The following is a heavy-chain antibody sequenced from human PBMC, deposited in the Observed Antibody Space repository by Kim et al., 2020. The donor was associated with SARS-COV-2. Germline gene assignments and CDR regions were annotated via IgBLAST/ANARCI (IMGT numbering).Heavy chain of an antibody. CDR1: GGSISYYY. Sequence: ETLSLTCTVSGGSISYYYWSWIRQPPGKGLEWIGYVFDSGTTNYNPSLKSRVTISLDTSKKQFSLKLTSVTAADTAVYYCARGKYYYDGSGNPRFWYFDLWGRGTLVTVSS. CDR3: ARGKYYYDGSGNPRFWYFDL. J-gene: IGHJ2*01. V-gene: IGHV4-59*01. CDR2: VFDSGTT. D-gene: IGHD3-22*01.